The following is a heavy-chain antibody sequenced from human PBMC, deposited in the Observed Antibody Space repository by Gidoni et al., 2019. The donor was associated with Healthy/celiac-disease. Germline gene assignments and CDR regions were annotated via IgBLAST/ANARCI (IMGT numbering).Heavy chain of an antibody. Sequence: EGQVVESGGGVVQPGGSLRLACAASGLTFSSDGMSWVRQAPGKGQEWGANIKQDGSWKDYVDSVKGRFTISRDNVKNSLYLQMNSLRAEDTAGHYCARSAPTTRTIVAWEEYFQHWSQGTLVTVSS. CDR2: IKQDGSWK. V-gene: IGHV3-7*03. CDR3: ARSAPTTRTIVAWEEYFQH. CDR1: GLTFSSDG. J-gene: IGHJ1*01. D-gene: IGHD4-17*01.